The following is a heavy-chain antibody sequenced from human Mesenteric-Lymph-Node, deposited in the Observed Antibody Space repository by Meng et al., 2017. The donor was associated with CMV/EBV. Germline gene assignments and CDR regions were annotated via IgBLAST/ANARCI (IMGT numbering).Heavy chain of an antibody. D-gene: IGHD3-9*01. J-gene: IGHJ4*02. CDR1: YTFTSYG. Sequence: YTFTSYGFSWVRQAPGQGLEWMGWISAYNGNTSYAQKFQSRVTMTTDTSTSTAYMELRGLRSDDTAVYYCARDPYDILTGYYRGRFDYWGQGTLVTVSS. CDR2: ISAYNGNT. V-gene: IGHV1-18*01. CDR3: ARDPYDILTGYYRGRFDY.